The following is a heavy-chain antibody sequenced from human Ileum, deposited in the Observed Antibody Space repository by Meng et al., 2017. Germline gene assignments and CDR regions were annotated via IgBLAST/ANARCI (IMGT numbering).Heavy chain of an antibody. V-gene: IGHV3-74*01. CDR2: INTDGSDT. CDR3: ARDKPHNWFDP. Sequence: VGPGGCLVQPGGSLSLSCADSGFTFSSYWMHWVRQAPGKGLGWVARINTDGSDTRYADSVKGRFTISRDNAQNMVYLQMNSLRAEDTAVYYCARDKPHNWFDPWGQGTLVTVSS. J-gene: IGHJ5*02. CDR1: GFTFSSYW.